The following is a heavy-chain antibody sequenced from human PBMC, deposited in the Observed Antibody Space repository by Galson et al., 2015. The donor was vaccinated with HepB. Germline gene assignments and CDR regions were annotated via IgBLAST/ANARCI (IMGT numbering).Heavy chain of an antibody. CDR2: INHSGST. CDR3: ARNMVQGVPLYYYYYYMDV. J-gene: IGHJ6*03. Sequence: TLSLTCAVYGGSFSGYYWSWIRQPPGKGLEWIGEINHSGSTNYNPSLKSRVTISVDTSKNQFSLKLSSVTAADTAVYYCARNMVQGVPLYYYYYYMDVWGKGTTVTVSS. D-gene: IGHD3-10*01. CDR1: GGSFSGYY. V-gene: IGHV4-34*01.